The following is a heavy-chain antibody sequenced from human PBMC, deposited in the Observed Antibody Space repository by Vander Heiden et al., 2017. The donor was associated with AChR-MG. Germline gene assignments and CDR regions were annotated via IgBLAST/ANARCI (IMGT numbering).Heavy chain of an antibody. CDR2: IYPDSGGT. D-gene: IGHD1-26*01. J-gene: IGHJ4*02. Sequence: QVQLVQSGAEVKKPGASVKVSCKAAGYSFIGYYTFWGRPAPGQGLDWMGWIYPDSGGTHYAQRFQGRVTIARATSISTAYIELNSLASDDTAVYFCARDLVGGDDWGQGTLGTVSS. CDR3: ARDLVGGDD. V-gene: IGHV1-2*02. CDR1: GYSFIGYY.